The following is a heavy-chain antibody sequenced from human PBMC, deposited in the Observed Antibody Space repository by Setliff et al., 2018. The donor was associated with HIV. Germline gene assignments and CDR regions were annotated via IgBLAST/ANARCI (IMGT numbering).Heavy chain of an antibody. Sequence: ESLKISCKGSGYSFTSYWIGWVRQMPGKGLEWMGIIYPGDSDTRYSPSFQGQVTISADKSISTAYLQWSSLKASDTAMYYCARLSGDADYYYYYYMDVWGKGTTVTVSS. CDR1: GYSFTSYW. CDR3: ARLSGDADYYYYYYMDV. D-gene: IGHD3-10*01. V-gene: IGHV5-51*01. J-gene: IGHJ6*03. CDR2: IYPGDSDT.